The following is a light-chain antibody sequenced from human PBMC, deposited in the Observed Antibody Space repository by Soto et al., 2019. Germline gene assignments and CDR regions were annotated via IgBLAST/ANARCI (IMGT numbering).Light chain of an antibody. CDR3: SSYTRSSTLV. V-gene: IGLV2-14*01. J-gene: IGLJ1*01. Sequence: QSALTQPASVSGSPGQSITISCTGTSSDVGGYNYVSWYQQHPGKAPKLMIYEVSNRPSGVSNRFSGSKSGNTASLTISGLHTEDDADYYCSSYTRSSTLVFGTGTKVTVL. CDR1: SSDVGGYNY. CDR2: EVS.